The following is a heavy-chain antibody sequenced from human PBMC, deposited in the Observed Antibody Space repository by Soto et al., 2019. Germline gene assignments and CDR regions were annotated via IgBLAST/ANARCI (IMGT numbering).Heavy chain of an antibody. V-gene: IGHV1-69*02. D-gene: IGHD3-22*01. CDR2: IIPILGIA. CDR3: AVHYYDSSGYYAY. J-gene: IGHJ4*02. CDR1: GGTFSSYT. Sequence: QVQLVQSGAEVKKPGSSVKVSCKASGGTFSSYTISWVRQAPGQGLEWMGRIIPILGIANYAQKFQGRVTTTADKSTSTAYMELSSLRSEDTAVYYCAVHYYDSSGYYAYWGQGTLVTVSS.